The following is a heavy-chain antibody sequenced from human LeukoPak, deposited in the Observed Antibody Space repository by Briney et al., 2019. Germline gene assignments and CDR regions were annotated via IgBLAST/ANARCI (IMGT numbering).Heavy chain of an antibody. Sequence: PGESLEISWKGSGYSFTSYWIAWVRPLPGKGLEWMGIIYPGDSDTRYSPSFQGQVTISADKSINTAYLQWSSLKASDTAMYYCARLEGWGSSGWSPASLDYWGQGTLVTVSS. CDR2: IYPGDSDT. CDR3: ARLEGWGSSGWSPASLDY. D-gene: IGHD6-19*01. CDR1: GYSFTSYW. V-gene: IGHV5-51*01. J-gene: IGHJ4*02.